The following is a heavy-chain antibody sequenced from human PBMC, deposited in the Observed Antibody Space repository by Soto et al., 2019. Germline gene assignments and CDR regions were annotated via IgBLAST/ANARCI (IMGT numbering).Heavy chain of an antibody. D-gene: IGHD1-1*01. CDR3: ACEQRERLSYYYYGMDV. V-gene: IGHV1-69*04. Sequence: GASVKVSCKASGYTFTSYGISWVRQAPGQGLEWMGRIIPILGIANYAQKFQGRVTITADKSTSTAYMELSSLRSEDTAVYYCACEQRERLSYYYYGMDVWGQGTKVTVSS. J-gene: IGHJ6*02. CDR1: GYTFTSYG. CDR2: IIPILGIA.